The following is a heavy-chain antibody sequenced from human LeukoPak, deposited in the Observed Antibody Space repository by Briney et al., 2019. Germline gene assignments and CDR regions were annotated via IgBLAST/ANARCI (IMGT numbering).Heavy chain of an antibody. Sequence: GSVKASCKASVYTFTGYYIHCVRQAPGQGLEWMGWINPNISGTNYAQKFQGRVTMTRDTSISTAYMELSRLRSDDTAVYYCARDDSLDYDFPDWGQGTLVTVSS. D-gene: IGHD3-3*01. CDR3: ARDDSLDYDFPD. J-gene: IGHJ4*02. CDR1: VYTFTGYY. CDR2: INPNISGT. V-gene: IGHV1-2*02.